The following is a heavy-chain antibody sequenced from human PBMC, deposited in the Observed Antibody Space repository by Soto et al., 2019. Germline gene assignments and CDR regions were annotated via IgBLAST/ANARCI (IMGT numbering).Heavy chain of an antibody. V-gene: IGHV3-23*01. D-gene: IGHD3-22*01. CDR2: ISGSGGST. Sequence: GESLKISCAASGFTFSSYAMSWVRQAPGKGLEWVSAISGSGGSTYYADSVKGRFTISRDNSKNTLYLQMNSLRAEDTAVYYCAKYPRTLYYDSSGYEYNWFDPWGQGTLVTVSS. J-gene: IGHJ5*02. CDR3: AKYPRTLYYDSSGYEYNWFDP. CDR1: GFTFSSYA.